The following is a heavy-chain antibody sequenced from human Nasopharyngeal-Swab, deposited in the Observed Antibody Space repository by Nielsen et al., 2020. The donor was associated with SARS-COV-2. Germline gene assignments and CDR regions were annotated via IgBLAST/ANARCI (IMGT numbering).Heavy chain of an antibody. CDR1: GFTFSSYS. J-gene: IGHJ4*02. CDR2: ISSSSYI. D-gene: IGHD3-10*01. CDR3: ARDPGRWVRGVYY. V-gene: IGHV3-21*01. Sequence: GEYLKISCADSGFTFSSYSMNWVRQAPGKGLEWVSSISSSSYIYYADSVKGRFTISRDNAKNSLYLQMNSLRAEDTAVYYCARDPGRWVRGVYYWGQGTLVTVSS.